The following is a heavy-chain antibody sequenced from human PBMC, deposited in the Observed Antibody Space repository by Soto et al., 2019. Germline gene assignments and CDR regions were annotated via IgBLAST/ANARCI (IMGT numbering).Heavy chain of an antibody. CDR1: GGSISSGDYY. D-gene: IGHD3-22*01. CDR3: ARESWTDSSGHSFDY. V-gene: IGHV4-30-4*01. Sequence: ASETLSLTCTVSGGSISSGDYYWSWIRQPPGKGLEWIGYIYYSGSTYYNPSLKSRVTISVDTSKNQFSLKLSSVTAADTAVYYCARESWTDSSGHSFDYWGQGTLVTVSS. CDR2: IYYSGST. J-gene: IGHJ4*02.